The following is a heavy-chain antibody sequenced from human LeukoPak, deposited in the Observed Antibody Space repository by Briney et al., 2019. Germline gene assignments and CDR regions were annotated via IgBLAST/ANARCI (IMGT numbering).Heavy chain of an antibody. J-gene: IGHJ4*02. CDR1: GYTFTGYY. CDR2: INPNSGGT. D-gene: IGHD3-10*01. Sequence: ASVKVSCKASGYTFTGYYMHWLRQAPGQGLEWMGWINPNSGGTNYAQKFQGRVTMTRDTSISTAYMELSRLRSDDTAVYYCARSLLWFGEYDYWGQGTLVTVSS. V-gene: IGHV1-2*02. CDR3: ARSLLWFGEYDY.